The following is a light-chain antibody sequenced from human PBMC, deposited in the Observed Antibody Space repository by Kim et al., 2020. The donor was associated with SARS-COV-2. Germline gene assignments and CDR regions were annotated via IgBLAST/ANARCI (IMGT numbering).Light chain of an antibody. CDR1: QSVSSSY. Sequence: SPGETATLSCRASQSVSSSYFAWYQQKPGQAPRLLSYGTSSRATGIPDRCSGSGSGTDFTLTISRLEPEDFAMYYCQQYGSSPRTFGQGTKVDIK. CDR2: GTS. CDR3: QQYGSSPRT. V-gene: IGKV3-20*01. J-gene: IGKJ1*01.